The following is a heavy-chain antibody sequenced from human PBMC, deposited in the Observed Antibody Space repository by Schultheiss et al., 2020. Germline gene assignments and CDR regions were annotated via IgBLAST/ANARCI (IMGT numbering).Heavy chain of an antibody. CDR2: ISGSGGST. Sequence: GESLKISCAASGFTFSSYAMSWVRQAPGKGLEWVSAISGSGGSTYYADSVKGRFTISRDNSKNTLYLQMNSLRAEDTAVYYCAKGRGYSGYDTYFDYWGQGTLVNVSS. CDR3: AKGRGYSGYDTYFDY. D-gene: IGHD5-12*01. CDR1: GFTFSSYA. V-gene: IGHV3-23*01. J-gene: IGHJ4*02.